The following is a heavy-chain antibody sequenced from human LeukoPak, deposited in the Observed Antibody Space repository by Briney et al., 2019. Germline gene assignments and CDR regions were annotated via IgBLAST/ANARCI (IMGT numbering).Heavy chain of an antibody. CDR1: GYTFTSYY. V-gene: IGHV1-46*01. D-gene: IGHD2-15*01. J-gene: IGHJ4*02. Sequence: ASVKVSCKASGYTFTSYYMHWVRQAPGQGLEWMGIINPSGGSTSYAQKFQGRVTMTRDASTSTVYMELSSLRSEDTAVYYCASNGYCSGGSCYLLDYWGQGTLVTVSS. CDR2: INPSGGST. CDR3: ASNGYCSGGSCYLLDY.